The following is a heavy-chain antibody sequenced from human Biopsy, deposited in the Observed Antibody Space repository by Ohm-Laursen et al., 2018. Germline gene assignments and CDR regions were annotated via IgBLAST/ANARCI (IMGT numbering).Heavy chain of an antibody. CDR2: ISYSGTT. D-gene: IGHD2/OR15-2a*01. J-gene: IGHJ6*02. Sequence: TLSLTCPVSGGSIGGGEYYWNWIRQHPGKGLEWIGLISYSGTTFYNPSLESLLTISIDTSKNHFSLNLRPVTAADTAVYYCARATNSTGWPYYYFYGMDVWGQGTTVTVSS. CDR3: ARATNSTGWPYYYFYGMDV. CDR1: GGSIGGGEYY. V-gene: IGHV4-31*01.